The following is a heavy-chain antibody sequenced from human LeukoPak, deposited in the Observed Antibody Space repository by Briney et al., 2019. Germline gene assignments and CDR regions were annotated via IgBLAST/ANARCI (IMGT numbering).Heavy chain of an antibody. V-gene: IGHV4-39*01. CDR3: ARGPTSYYDFWSGSHDAFDI. Sequence: PSDTLSLTCTVSGGSISSSSYYWGWIRQPPGKGLEWIGSIYYSGSTYYNPSLKSRVTISVDTSKNQFSLKLSSVTAADTAVYYCARGPTSYYDFWSGSHDAFDIWGQGTMVTVSS. CDR2: IYYSGST. D-gene: IGHD3-3*01. CDR1: GGSISSSSYY. J-gene: IGHJ3*02.